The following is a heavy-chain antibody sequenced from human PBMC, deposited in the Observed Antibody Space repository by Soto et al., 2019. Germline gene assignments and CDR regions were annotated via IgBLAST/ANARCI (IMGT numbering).Heavy chain of an antibody. CDR2: IYYSGTT. CDR1: GGSVSSYY. Sequence: QVQLQESGPGLVKPSETLSLTCTVAGGSVSSYYWTWIRQPPGKGLEWIGYIYYSGTTNYNPSLKSRVTIAVNSSKNQFSPKLSSVTHADTAVYYCARFDQVSYYFDYWGQGTLVTVSS. J-gene: IGHJ4*02. CDR3: ARFDQVSYYFDY. V-gene: IGHV4-59*02.